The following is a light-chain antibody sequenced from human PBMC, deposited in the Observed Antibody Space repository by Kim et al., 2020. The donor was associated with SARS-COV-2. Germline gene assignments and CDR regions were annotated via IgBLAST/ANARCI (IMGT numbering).Light chain of an antibody. CDR3: AAWDDSLNGYV. CDR2: SNN. CDR1: SASLRSIS. Sequence: GPRVTIACSGISASLRSISVTWYQLLPGTAPKLLFYSNNQRPSGVPDRFSGSKSGTSASLAISVLQSEDEADYYCAAWDDSLNGYVFGTGTKVTVL. J-gene: IGLJ1*01. V-gene: IGLV1-44*01.